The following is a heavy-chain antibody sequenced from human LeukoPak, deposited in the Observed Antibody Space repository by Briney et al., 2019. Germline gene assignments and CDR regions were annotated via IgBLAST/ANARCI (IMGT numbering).Heavy chain of an antibody. J-gene: IGHJ3*02. Sequence: GRSLRLSCAASGFTFSTNFMIWVRQAPGKGLEWVSGIFGGGSTYYADSVKGRFTISRDNSKNTLYLQMLSLRPEDTAVFYCAKSDSSSSRRAFDTWGLGTMVTVSS. CDR2: IFGGGST. V-gene: IGHV3-66*02. CDR3: AKSDSSSSRRAFDT. D-gene: IGHD6-6*01. CDR1: GFTFSTNF.